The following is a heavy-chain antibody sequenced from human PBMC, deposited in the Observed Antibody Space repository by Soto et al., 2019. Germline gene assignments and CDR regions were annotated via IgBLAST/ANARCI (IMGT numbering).Heavy chain of an antibody. V-gene: IGHV1-3*01. Sequence: QVQLVQSGAAVKKPGASVKASCKASGYTFTNDAIHWVRQAPGQRLEWMGWINPGNGNTEYSQKFQGRVTISRDTPASTAYMEMSSLRSEDKAIYYCARGGLGGMDVWWQGTTVTVSS. CDR1: GYTFTNDA. D-gene: IGHD3-16*01. CDR2: INPGNGNT. CDR3: ARGGLGGMDV. J-gene: IGHJ6*01.